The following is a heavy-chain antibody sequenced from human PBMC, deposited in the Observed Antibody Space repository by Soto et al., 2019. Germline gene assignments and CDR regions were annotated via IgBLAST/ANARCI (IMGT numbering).Heavy chain of an antibody. CDR2: ISSSSSYT. V-gene: IGHV3-11*06. J-gene: IGHJ5*02. Sequence: GGSLRLSCATSGFTFSDYYMSWIRQAPGKGLEWVSYISSSSSYTNYADSVKGRFTISRDNAKNSLYLQMNSLRAEDTAVYYCAGSVHPSSAAGTENNWFDPWGQGTLVTVSS. CDR3: AGSVHPSSAAGTENNWFDP. CDR1: GFTFSDYY. D-gene: IGHD6-13*01.